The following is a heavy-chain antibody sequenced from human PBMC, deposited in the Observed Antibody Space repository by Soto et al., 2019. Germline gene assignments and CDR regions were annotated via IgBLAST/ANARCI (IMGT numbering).Heavy chain of an antibody. Sequence: PGGSLRLSCAASGFTFSSYSMNWVRQAPGKGLEWVSSISSSSSYIYYADSVKGRFTISRDNAKNSLYLQMNSLRAEDTAVYYCARGPMYYYDSSGISRFDPWGQGTLVTVSS. V-gene: IGHV3-21*01. CDR2: ISSSSSYI. D-gene: IGHD3-22*01. CDR3: ARGPMYYYDSSGISRFDP. J-gene: IGHJ5*02. CDR1: GFTFSSYS.